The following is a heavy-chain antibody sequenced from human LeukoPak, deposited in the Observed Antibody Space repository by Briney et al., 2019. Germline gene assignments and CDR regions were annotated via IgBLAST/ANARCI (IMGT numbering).Heavy chain of an antibody. CDR3: AKHSLCLTYYDFWSGYYSPCYMDV. D-gene: IGHD3-3*01. Sequence: NPSDTLSLSCTVSGHSISISSYYWGWIRQPPGKGLDWIGGIYYSGRTHYNPSLKRRVTISVDTSKTQFSLKLSSVTAADTAVYYCAKHSLCLTYYDFWSGYYSPCYMDVWGKGTTVTVSS. CDR1: GHSISISSYY. J-gene: IGHJ6*03. CDR2: IYYSGRT. V-gene: IGHV4-39*01.